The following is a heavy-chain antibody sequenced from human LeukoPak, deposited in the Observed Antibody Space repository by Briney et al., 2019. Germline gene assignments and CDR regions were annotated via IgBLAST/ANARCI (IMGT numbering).Heavy chain of an antibody. Sequence: GGSLRLSCAASGFTFSRYGMHWVRQTPGKGLEWVAVISYDASNKYYADSVKGRFTISRDNSKNTLYLQMNSLRAEDTAVYYCARDILGDYYMDVWGKGTTVTVSS. V-gene: IGHV3-30*03. CDR1: GFTFSRYG. CDR3: ARDILGDYYMDV. CDR2: ISYDASNK. J-gene: IGHJ6*03.